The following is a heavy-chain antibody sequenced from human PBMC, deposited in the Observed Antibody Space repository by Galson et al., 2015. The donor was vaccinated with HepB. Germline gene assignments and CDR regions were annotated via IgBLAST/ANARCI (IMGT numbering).Heavy chain of an antibody. J-gene: IGHJ6*02. CDR1: GGTFSSYA. V-gene: IGHV1-69*13. CDR3: ARDRVVATITIPMYYDYVRGSYQNGMDV. D-gene: IGHD3-16*02. CDR2: IIPIFGTA. Sequence: SVKVSCKASGGTFSSYAISWVRQAPGQGLEWMGGIIPIFGTANYAQKFQGRVTITADESTSTAYMELSSLRSEDTAVYYCARDRVVATITIPMYYDYVRGSYQNGMDVWGQGTTVTVSS.